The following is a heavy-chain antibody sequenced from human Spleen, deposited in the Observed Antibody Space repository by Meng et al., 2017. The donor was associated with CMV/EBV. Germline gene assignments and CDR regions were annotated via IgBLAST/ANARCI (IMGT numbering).Heavy chain of an antibody. J-gene: IGHJ6*02. D-gene: IGHD3-22*01. CDR3: ARDGDDTYGMDV. V-gene: IGHV3-21*01. Sequence: GGSLRLSCAASGFTFSSYSMNWVRQAPGKGLEWVSSISSSSSYIYYADSVKGRFTISRDNAKNSLYLQMNSLRAEDTAVYYCARDGDDTYGMDVWGQGTTVTVSS. CDR2: ISSSSSYI. CDR1: GFTFSSYS.